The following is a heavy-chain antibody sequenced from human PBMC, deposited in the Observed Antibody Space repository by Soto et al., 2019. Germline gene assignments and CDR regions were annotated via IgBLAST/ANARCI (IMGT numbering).Heavy chain of an antibody. CDR2: FIPIFGTA. V-gene: IGHV1-69*01. CDR3: ARRGGEIGCGGDCYTHDAFDI. Sequence: QVQLVQSGAEVKKPGSSVKVSCKASGGTFSSYAISWVRQAPGQGLEWMGGFIPIFGTANYAQKFQGRVTITADESTSTAYMELSSLRSEDTAVYYCARRGGEIGCGGDCYTHDAFDIWGQGTMVTVSS. J-gene: IGHJ3*02. CDR1: GGTFSSYA. D-gene: IGHD2-21*02.